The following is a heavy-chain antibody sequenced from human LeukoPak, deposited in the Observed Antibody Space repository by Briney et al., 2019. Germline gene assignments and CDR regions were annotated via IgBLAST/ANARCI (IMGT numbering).Heavy chain of an antibody. Sequence: ASVKVSCKVSGYTLTELSKHWVRQAPGKGLEWMGGFDPEDGETIYAQKFQGRVTMTEDTSTDTAYMELSSLRSEDTAVYYCARLGYCSSTSCYGHAFDIWGQGTMVTVSS. D-gene: IGHD2-2*01. CDR3: ARLGYCSSTSCYGHAFDI. J-gene: IGHJ3*02. CDR2: FDPEDGET. CDR1: GYTLTELS. V-gene: IGHV1-24*01.